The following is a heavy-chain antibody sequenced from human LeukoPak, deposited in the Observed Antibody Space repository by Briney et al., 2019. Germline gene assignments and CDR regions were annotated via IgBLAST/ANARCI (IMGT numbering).Heavy chain of an antibody. V-gene: IGHV3-23*01. CDR3: AKGVSPLYYFDY. D-gene: IGHD2-15*01. CDR1: GFTFSSYG. Sequence: PGGSLRLSCAASGFTFSSYGMSWVRQAPGKGLEWVSAISGSGGSTYYADSVKGRSTISRDNSKNTLYLQMSSLRAEDTAVYYCAKGVSPLYYFDYWGQGTLVTVSS. J-gene: IGHJ4*02. CDR2: ISGSGGST.